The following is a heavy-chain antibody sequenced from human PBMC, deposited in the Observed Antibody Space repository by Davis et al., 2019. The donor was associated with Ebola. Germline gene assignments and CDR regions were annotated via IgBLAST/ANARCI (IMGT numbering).Heavy chain of an antibody. CDR1: GYTFTSYY. Sequence: ASVKVSCKASGYTFTSYYMHWVRQAPGQGLEWMGIINPSGGSTSYAQKFQGRVTMTRDTSISTAYMELSRLRSDDTAVYYCARGGEHDYGDPYYYYGMDVWGQGTTVTVSS. CDR2: INPSGGST. CDR3: ARGGEHDYGDPYYYYGMDV. V-gene: IGHV1-46*01. J-gene: IGHJ6*02. D-gene: IGHD4-17*01.